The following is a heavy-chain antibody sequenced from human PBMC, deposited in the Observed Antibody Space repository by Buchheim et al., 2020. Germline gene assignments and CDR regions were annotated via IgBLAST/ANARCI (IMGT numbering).Heavy chain of an antibody. Sequence: EVQLVESGGGLVQPGGSLRLSCAASGFTFSSYWMHWVRQAPGKGLVWVSRINSDGSSTSYADSVKGRFTISRDNAKNTLYLQMNRLRAEDTAVYYCARAVREVRGVITHYYYYYGMDVWGQGTT. J-gene: IGHJ6*02. CDR3: ARAVREVRGVITHYYYYYGMDV. CDR1: GFTFSSYW. V-gene: IGHV3-74*01. CDR2: INSDGSST. D-gene: IGHD3-10*01.